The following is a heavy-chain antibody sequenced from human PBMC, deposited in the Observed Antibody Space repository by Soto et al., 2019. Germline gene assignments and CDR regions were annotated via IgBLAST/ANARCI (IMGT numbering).Heavy chain of an antibody. D-gene: IGHD7-27*01. CDR2: IYYSGST. V-gene: IGHV4-31*03. CDR1: GEYIGSGGHY. Sequence: SETLSLTCNVSGEYIGSGGHYWNWIRQRPEKGLERIGYIYYSGSTHYNPALRSRLTISLDTPTNQFYLRLVSVTAADTALYYCARDQALAPTVWGYWGQGIQVTVSS. J-gene: IGHJ4*02. CDR3: ARDQALAPTVWGY.